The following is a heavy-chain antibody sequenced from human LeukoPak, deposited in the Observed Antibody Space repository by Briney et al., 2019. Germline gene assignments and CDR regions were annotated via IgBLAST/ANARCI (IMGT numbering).Heavy chain of an antibody. CDR1: GFTFSSYS. CDR2: ISSSSSYI. Sequence: GGSLRLSCAASGFTFSSYSMNWVRQAPGKGLEWVSSISSSSSYIYYADSVKGRFTIPRDNAKNSLYLQMNSLRAEDTAVYYCARDGSLGQLVTYDMDVWGQGTTVTVSS. V-gene: IGHV3-21*01. D-gene: IGHD6-6*01. CDR3: ARDGSLGQLVTYDMDV. J-gene: IGHJ6*02.